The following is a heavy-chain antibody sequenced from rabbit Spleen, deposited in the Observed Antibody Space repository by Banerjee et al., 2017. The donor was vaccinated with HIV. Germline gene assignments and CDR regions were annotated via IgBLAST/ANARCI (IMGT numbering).Heavy chain of an antibody. V-gene: IGHV1S45*01. Sequence: LEESGGGLVKTGGTLTLTCTVSGFSFSRNWICWVRQAPGQGLEWIACIDTSDGDTDYANWPKCRFTTSKASSTTVTLKMTRLTAADTATYVCASNYVNVFDPWGPGTLVTVS. CDR1: GFSFSRNW. CDR2: IDTSDGDT. CDR3: ASNYVNVFDP. J-gene: IGHJ2*01. D-gene: IGHD1-1*01.